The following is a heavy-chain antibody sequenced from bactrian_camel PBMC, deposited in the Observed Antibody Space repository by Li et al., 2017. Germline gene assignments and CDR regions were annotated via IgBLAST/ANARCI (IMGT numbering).Heavy chain of an antibody. D-gene: IGHD1*01. V-gene: IGHV3S40*01. J-gene: IGHJ4*01. CDR2: INTGGGST. Sequence: DVQLVESGGGSVQAGGSLRLSCAASGFTFRNYALSWVRQAPGKGLEWVSSINTGGGSTYYADSVKGRFTISRDNAKNTVYLQMNGLKSEDSALYFCAAGRGASAGVRGPRSPSP. CDR3: AAGRGASA. CDR1: GFTFRNYA.